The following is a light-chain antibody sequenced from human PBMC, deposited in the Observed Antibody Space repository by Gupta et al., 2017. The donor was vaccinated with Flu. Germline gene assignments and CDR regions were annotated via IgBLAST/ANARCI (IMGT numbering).Light chain of an antibody. CDR2: EVN. CDR3: SSYAGSNNLV. J-gene: IGLJ3*02. Sequence: ALPPPPSASASPGQSVTISCTGTGSDIGTYNYVSWYRQHPGKAPKLMIVEVNKRPSGVPDRFSGSKSGSTAYPTVSGLQAEDEADYYCSSYAGSNNLVFGGGAKLTVL. V-gene: IGLV2-8*01. CDR1: GSDIGTYNY.